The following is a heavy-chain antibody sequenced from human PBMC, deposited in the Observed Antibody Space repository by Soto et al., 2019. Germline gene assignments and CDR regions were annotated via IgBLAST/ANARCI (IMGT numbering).Heavy chain of an antibody. V-gene: IGHV1-18*01. D-gene: IGHD3-9*01. J-gene: IGHJ6*02. CDR1: GYTFTSYG. Sequence: ASVRVSCKASGYTFTSYGIGWVRQAPGQGLEWMGWISAYNGNTNYAQKLQGRVTMTTDTSTSTAYMELRSLRSDDTAVYYCARILYDILTGYGMDVWGQGTTVTVSS. CDR2: ISAYNGNT. CDR3: ARILYDILTGYGMDV.